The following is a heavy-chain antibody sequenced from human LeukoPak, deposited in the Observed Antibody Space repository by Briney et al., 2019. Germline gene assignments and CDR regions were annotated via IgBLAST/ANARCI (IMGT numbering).Heavy chain of an antibody. Sequence: GGSLRLSCAASGFTFDGYAMHWVRQAPGKGLGWVSLISWDGGSTYYADSVKGRFTISRDNSKNSLYLQMNSLRAEDTALYYCAKEAFLDSPNRPMDVWGKGTTVTVSS. V-gene: IGHV3-43D*04. CDR3: AKEAFLDSPNRPMDV. CDR1: GFTFDGYA. J-gene: IGHJ6*03. CDR2: ISWDGGST. D-gene: IGHD3-3*02.